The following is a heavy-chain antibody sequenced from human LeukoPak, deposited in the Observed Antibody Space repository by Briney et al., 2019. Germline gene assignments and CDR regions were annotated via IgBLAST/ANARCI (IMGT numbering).Heavy chain of an antibody. J-gene: IGHJ6*02. V-gene: IGHV4-59*01. Sequence: SETLSLTCTVSGGSISSYYWSWIRQPPGKGLEWIGYIYYSGSTNYNPSLKSRVTISADTSKNQFSLKLSSVTAADTAVYYCARSPYYDFWSGYYGPCGMDVWGQGTTVTVSS. CDR1: GGSISSYY. CDR3: ARSPYYDFWSGYYGPCGMDV. D-gene: IGHD3-3*01. CDR2: IYYSGST.